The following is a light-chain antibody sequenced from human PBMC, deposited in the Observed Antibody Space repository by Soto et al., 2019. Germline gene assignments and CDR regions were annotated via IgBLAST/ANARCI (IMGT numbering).Light chain of an antibody. Sequence: ETLITHSPATLSVSPVERATLSFMASQSVNNTLAWYQQKLGQAPRVLIYGASTRATGIPARFTGSGSGTEFTLTITRLEPEDFAVFYCQKYGSSEIIFGQGTRLEIK. CDR3: QKYGSSEII. CDR2: GAS. CDR1: QSVNNT. V-gene: IGKV3-15*01. J-gene: IGKJ5*01.